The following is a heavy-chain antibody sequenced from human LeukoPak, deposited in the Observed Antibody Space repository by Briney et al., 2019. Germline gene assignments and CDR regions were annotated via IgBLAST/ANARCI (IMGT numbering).Heavy chain of an antibody. J-gene: IGHJ4*02. Sequence: GGSLRLSCAASGFTFDDYGMGWVRQAPGKGLEWVSGINWNGGSTGYADSVKGRFTISRDNAKNSLYLQMNSLRAEDTALYYCARDGTNCSSTSCYSSGFGYWGQGTLVTVSS. D-gene: IGHD2-2*01. CDR1: GFTFDDYG. CDR2: INWNGGST. CDR3: ARDGTNCSSTSCYSSGFGY. V-gene: IGHV3-20*04.